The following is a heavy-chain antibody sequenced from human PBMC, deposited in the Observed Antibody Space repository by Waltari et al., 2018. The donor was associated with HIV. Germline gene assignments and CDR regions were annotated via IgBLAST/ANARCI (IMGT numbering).Heavy chain of an antibody. J-gene: IGHJ4*02. CDR3: ARLRFHSLYYFDS. CDR2: ISYSGTA. CDR1: GASISTSSYY. Sequence: QLHLQESGPGLVKPSETLSLTCRVSGASISTSSYYWAWIRQPPGKGLAWIGAISYSGTAYYNPSVKSRVSASLDASKNELSLKLTSVTATDTALYYCARLRFHSLYYFDSWGPGILVTVSS. D-gene: IGHD3-16*01. V-gene: IGHV4-39*01.